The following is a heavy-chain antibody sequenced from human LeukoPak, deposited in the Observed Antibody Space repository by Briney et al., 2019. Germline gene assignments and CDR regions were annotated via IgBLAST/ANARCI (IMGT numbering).Heavy chain of an antibody. J-gene: IGHJ4*02. CDR3: ARENHVLRPL. CDR2: IYTSGST. Sequence: SETLSLTCTVSGGSISSGSYYWSWIRQPAGKGLEWIGRIYTSGSTNYNPSLKSRVTISVDTSKNQFSLKLSSVTAADTAVYYCARENHVLRPLWGQGTLVSVSS. D-gene: IGHD3-3*01. CDR1: GGSISSGSYY. V-gene: IGHV4-61*02.